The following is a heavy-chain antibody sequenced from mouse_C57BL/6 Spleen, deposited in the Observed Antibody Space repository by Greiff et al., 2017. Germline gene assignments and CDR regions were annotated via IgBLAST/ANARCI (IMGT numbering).Heavy chain of an antibody. V-gene: IGHV5-4*03. CDR1: GFTFSSYA. J-gene: IGHJ1*03. CDR3: ARGSYSNSFDV. CDR2: ISDGGSYT. D-gene: IGHD2-5*01. Sequence: EVNVVESGGGLVKPGGSLKLSCAASGFTFSSYAMSWVRQTPEKRLEWVATISDGGSYTYYPDNVKGRFTISRDNAKNNLYLQMSHLKSEDTAMYYCARGSYSNSFDVWGTGTTVTVSS.